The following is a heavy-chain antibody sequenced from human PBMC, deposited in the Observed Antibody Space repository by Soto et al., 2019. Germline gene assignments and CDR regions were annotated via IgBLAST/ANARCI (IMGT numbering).Heavy chain of an antibody. CDR2: IITISGRT. V-gene: IGHV1-69*01. CDR1: GGTFSSLG. Sequence: QVQLLQSGAEVKRPGSSVKVSCEASGGTFSSLGFTWVRQAPGQGLEWMGGIITISGRTTFAQKFQGRVTITADESTRATYMELTTLTSDGTAMYYCATRGTQGRWLEFADYWGQGTLVTVSS. CDR3: ATRGTQGRWLEFADY. D-gene: IGHD5-12*01. J-gene: IGHJ4*02.